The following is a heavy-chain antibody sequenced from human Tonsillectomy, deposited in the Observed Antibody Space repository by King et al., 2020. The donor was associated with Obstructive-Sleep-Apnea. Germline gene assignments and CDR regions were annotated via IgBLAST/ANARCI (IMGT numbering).Heavy chain of an antibody. CDR2: ISAYIANT. J-gene: IGHJ4*02. CDR3: ARLGGGDYEDLDY. CDR1: GYTFASYG. V-gene: IGHV1-18*01. D-gene: IGHD4-17*01. Sequence: VQLVESGAEVKKPGASVKVSCKASGYTFASYGISWVRQAPGQGLEWMGWISAYIANTNYAQKRQGRVTMTTDTSTSTAYMELRGLRADDTAVYYVARLGGGDYEDLDYWGQGTLVTVSS.